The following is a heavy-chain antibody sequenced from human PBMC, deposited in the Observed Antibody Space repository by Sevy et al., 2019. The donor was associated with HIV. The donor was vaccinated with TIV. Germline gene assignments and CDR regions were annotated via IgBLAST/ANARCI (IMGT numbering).Heavy chain of an antibody. J-gene: IGHJ4*02. CDR3: AFHKGSGWYFYFDY. Sequence: ASVKVSCKASGYTFTGYYMHWVRQAPGQGLEWMGWINPNSGGTNYAQKFQGRVTLTRDTSISTAYMELSRLRSDDTAVFYCAFHKGSGWYFYFDYWGQGTLVTVSS. CDR1: GYTFTGYY. V-gene: IGHV1-2*02. D-gene: IGHD6-13*01. CDR2: INPNSGGT.